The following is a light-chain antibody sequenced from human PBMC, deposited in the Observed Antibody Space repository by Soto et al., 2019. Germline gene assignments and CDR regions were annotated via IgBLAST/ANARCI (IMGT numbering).Light chain of an antibody. CDR2: GVT. V-gene: IGLV2-14*01. CDR3: FSHRGGDSHV. CDR1: SSDVGAYNY. Sequence: ALTQPASVSGSPGQSITISCTGTSSDVGAYNYVSWYQQYPGKAPKLMIYGVTNRPSGVSNRFSGSKTGNTASLTISGLQAEDEADYYCFSHRGGDSHVFGTGTKV. J-gene: IGLJ1*01.